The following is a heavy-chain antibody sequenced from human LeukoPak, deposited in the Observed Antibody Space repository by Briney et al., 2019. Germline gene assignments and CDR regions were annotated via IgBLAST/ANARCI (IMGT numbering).Heavy chain of an antibody. D-gene: IGHD3-9*01. CDR1: GFTFSSYG. CDR3: AKGVAYYDILTGYSNYDY. J-gene: IGHJ4*02. V-gene: IGHV3-30*18. CDR2: MSYDGSNK. Sequence: PGGSLRLSCAASGFTFSSYGMHWVRQAPGKGLEWVAVMSYDGSNKYYADSVKGRFTISRDNSKNTLYLQMNSLRAEDTAVYYCAKGVAYYDILTGYSNYDYWGQGTLVTVSS.